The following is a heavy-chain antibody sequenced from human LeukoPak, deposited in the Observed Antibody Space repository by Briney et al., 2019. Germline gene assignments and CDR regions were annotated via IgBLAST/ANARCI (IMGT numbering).Heavy chain of an antibody. D-gene: IGHD3-10*01. V-gene: IGHV3-33*01. Sequence: SCKASGYTFTGYYMHWVRQAPGKGLEWVAVIWYDGSNKYYADSVKGRFTISRDNSKNTLYLQMNSLKAEDTAVYYCARPPMVRGVIITGDDVFDIWGQGTMVTVSS. CDR3: ARPPMVRGVIITGDDVFDI. CDR2: IWYDGSNK. CDR1: GYTFTGYY. J-gene: IGHJ3*02.